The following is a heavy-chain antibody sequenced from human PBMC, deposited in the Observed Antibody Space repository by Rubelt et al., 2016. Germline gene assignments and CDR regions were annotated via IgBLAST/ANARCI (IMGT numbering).Heavy chain of an antibody. D-gene: IGHD2-15*01. CDR3: ARDGLLGYFDY. V-gene: IGHV3-30*04. CDR2: ISYDGSNK. Sequence: VQLLESGGGLVQPGGSLRLSCATSGFTFSSYAMSWVRQAPGKGLEWVAVISYDGSNKYYADSVKGRFTISRDNSKNTLYLQMNSLRAEDTAVYYCARDGLLGYFDYWGQGTLVTVSS. CDR1: GFTFSSYA. J-gene: IGHJ4*02.